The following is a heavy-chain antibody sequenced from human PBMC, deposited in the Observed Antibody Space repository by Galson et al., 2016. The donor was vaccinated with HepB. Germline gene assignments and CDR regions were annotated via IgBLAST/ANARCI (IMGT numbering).Heavy chain of an antibody. CDR3: ARFRLNAGLGLDV. D-gene: IGHD5/OR15-5a*01. V-gene: IGHV4-39*02. CDR2: IHYSGSI. CDR1: GGSISSSSYY. J-gene: IGHJ6*02. Sequence: SETLSLTCTVSGGSISSSSYYWGWIRQPPGRGLEWIGSIHYSGSIYYNSSLESRLTVFVDTSNNHFSLKLRSVTAADTALYCCARFRLNAGLGLDVWGQGTTVTVSS.